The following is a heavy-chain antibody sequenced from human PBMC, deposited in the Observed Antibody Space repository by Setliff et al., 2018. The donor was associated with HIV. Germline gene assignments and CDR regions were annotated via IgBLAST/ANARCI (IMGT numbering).Heavy chain of an antibody. D-gene: IGHD3-10*01. CDR2: ISGSGITI. J-gene: IGHJ4*02. Sequence: PGGSLRLSCAASGFTFSDYYLSWIRQAPGKGLEWVSYISGSGITIYYADSVKGRFTISRDNAKNSLYLQMNSLRAEDTAVYYCARDPMVRGVIEYYFDYWGQGTLVTVSS. CDR3: ARDPMVRGVIEYYFDY. V-gene: IGHV3-11*04. CDR1: GFTFSDYY.